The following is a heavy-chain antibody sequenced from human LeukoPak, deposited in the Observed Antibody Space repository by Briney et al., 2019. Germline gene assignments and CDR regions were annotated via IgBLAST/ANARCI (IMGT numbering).Heavy chain of an antibody. D-gene: IGHD3-22*01. Sequence: SVKVSCKASGGTFSSYAISWVRQAPGQGLEWMGGIIPIFGTANYAQKFQGRVTITADESTSTAYMELSSLRSEDTAVYYCARGVVVKTTEYYYYGMDVWGQGTTVTVSS. V-gene: IGHV1-69*01. CDR2: IIPIFGTA. CDR1: GGTFSSYA. CDR3: ARGVVVKTTEYYYYGMDV. J-gene: IGHJ6*02.